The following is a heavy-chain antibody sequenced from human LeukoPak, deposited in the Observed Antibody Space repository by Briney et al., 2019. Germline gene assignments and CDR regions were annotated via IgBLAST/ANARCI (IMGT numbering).Heavy chain of an antibody. J-gene: IGHJ4*02. CDR3: VRLFGGVTTFDY. CDR2: INQDGSAE. CDR1: GFTFSTYS. V-gene: IGHV3-7*01. Sequence: GGSLRLTCAASGFTFSTYSMSWVRQAPGKGLDWVASINQDGSAEYYVDSVRGRFTISRDNAKNSLYLQVNSLRVDDTAVYYCVRLFGGVTTFDYWGQGTLVTVSS. D-gene: IGHD4-17*01.